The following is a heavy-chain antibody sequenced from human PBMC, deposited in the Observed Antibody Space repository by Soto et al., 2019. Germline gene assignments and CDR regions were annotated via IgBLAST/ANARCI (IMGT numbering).Heavy chain of an antibody. Sequence: PGGSLRLSCAASGFTFSSYSMNWVRQAPGKGLEWVSSISSSSSYIYYADSVKGRFTISRDNAKNSLYLQMNSLRAGDTAVYYCARGHPAFYGDYVSGFDYWGQGTLVTVSS. V-gene: IGHV3-21*01. CDR2: ISSSSSYI. CDR1: GFTFSSYS. D-gene: IGHD4-17*01. CDR3: ARGHPAFYGDYVSGFDY. J-gene: IGHJ4*02.